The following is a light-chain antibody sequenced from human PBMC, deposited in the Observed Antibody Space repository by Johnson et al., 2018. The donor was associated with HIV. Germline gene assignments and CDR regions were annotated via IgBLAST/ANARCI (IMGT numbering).Light chain of an antibody. CDR3: GTCDSSLSANV. Sequence: QSVLSQPPSVSAAPGQKVTISCSGSSPNIGHNYVSWYQELPGTALKLLIYENNKRPSEIPDRFSGSKYGTSATLGITGLQTGDEADDYCGTCDSSLSANVFGTETKVTAL. V-gene: IGLV1-51*02. J-gene: IGLJ1*01. CDR2: ENN. CDR1: SPNIGHNY.